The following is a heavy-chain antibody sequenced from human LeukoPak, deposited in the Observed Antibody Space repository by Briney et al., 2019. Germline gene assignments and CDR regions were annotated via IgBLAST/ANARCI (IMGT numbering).Heavy chain of an antibody. CDR2: ISGSGGST. V-gene: IGHV3-23*01. D-gene: IGHD1-26*01. CDR3: AKYSGGSDA. CDR1: GFTFTRYW. J-gene: IGHJ3*01. Sequence: TGGSLRLSCATSGFTFTRYWMSWIRQAPGKGLEWVSAISGSGGSTYYADSVKGRFTISRDNSKNTLYLQMNSLRAEDTAVYYCAKYSGGSDAWGQGTMVTVSS.